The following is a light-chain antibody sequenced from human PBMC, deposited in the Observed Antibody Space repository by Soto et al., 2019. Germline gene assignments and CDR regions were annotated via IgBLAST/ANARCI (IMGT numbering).Light chain of an antibody. CDR2: GAS. V-gene: IGKV3-20*01. CDR1: QTVSSSS. Sequence: VLSQSPRXRSFSAGERAALSCRASQTVSSSSLAWYQQKPGPAPRLLIFGASTRAAGFPDRFSGSVSGTEFTLSISGLQSEDSAIYFCQQYKSWPITFGGGTRLEIK. J-gene: IGKJ5*01. CDR3: QQYKSWPIT.